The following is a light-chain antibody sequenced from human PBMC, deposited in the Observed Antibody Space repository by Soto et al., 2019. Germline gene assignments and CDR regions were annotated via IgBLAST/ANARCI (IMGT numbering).Light chain of an antibody. V-gene: IGKV1-39*01. CDR3: QQTYSDIS. Sequence: DMQMTQSASSLAACVGGTINITCRASRTINTYLNWFQQKPGEPPRLLIYGASTLHDGVPSRFSGSGSGADFTLTISGLQPEDFASYHCQQTYSDISFGGGTKVDIK. CDR2: GAS. J-gene: IGKJ4*01. CDR1: RTINTY.